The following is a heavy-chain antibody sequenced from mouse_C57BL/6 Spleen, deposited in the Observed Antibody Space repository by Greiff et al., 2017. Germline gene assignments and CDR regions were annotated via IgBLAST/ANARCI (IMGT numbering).Heavy chain of an antibody. V-gene: IGHV5-9*04. CDR1: GFTFSSYT. D-gene: IGHD2-13*01. CDR3: ARGDFSDALGD. J-gene: IGHJ1*03. Sequence: EVQGVESGGGLVKPGGSLKLSCAASGFTFSSYTMSWVRQTPEKGLEWVANISGGGSNTYYPDNVKGRFTISRDNAKNTLYLQMSSLRSEDTALYYCARGDFSDALGDWGTGTTVTVSS. CDR2: ISGGGSNT.